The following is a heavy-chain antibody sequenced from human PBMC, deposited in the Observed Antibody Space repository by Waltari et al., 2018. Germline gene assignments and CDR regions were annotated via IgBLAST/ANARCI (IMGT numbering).Heavy chain of an antibody. V-gene: IGHV4-4*02. CDR3: ARDRCRGIYLDS. CDR1: GDSMSSGDW. J-gene: IGHJ4*02. Sequence: QMQLQESGPGLVKPSGTLSVTCTISGDSMSSGDWWSWVRQSQEKGLEWIGQIKRSGRTNYNPSFESRVSISMDTSNSQFSLKVSSTTAADTAVYYCARDRCRGIYLDSWGRGTLVTVSA. CDR2: IKRSGRT. D-gene: IGHD2-15*01.